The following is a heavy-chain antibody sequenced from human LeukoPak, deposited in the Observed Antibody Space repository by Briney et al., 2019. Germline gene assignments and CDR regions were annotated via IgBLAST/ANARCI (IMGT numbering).Heavy chain of an antibody. CDR3: AREYDSSGYYDY. Sequence: SETLSLTCTVSGFSITTNDYHWGWIRQPPGKGLEWIGTMSYTGSTYYNPSLQSRVTISVDTSKNQFSLRLSSVTAADTAVYYCAREYDSSGYYDYWGQGTLVTVS. D-gene: IGHD3-22*01. V-gene: IGHV4-39*07. CDR1: GFSITTNDYH. J-gene: IGHJ4*02. CDR2: MSYTGST.